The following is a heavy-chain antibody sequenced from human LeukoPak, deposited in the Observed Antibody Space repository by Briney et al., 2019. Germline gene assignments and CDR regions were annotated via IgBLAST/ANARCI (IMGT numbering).Heavy chain of an antibody. V-gene: IGHV1-2*02. Sequence: ASVKVSCKASGYTFTGYYMHWVRQAPGQGLEWMGWINPNSGGTNYTQKFQGMVAMTRDTSISTAYMELSRLRSDDTAVYYCARDAVDIVATIHNWFDPWGQGTLVTVSS. J-gene: IGHJ5*02. CDR1: GYTFTGYY. D-gene: IGHD5-12*01. CDR2: INPNSGGT. CDR3: ARDAVDIVATIHNWFDP.